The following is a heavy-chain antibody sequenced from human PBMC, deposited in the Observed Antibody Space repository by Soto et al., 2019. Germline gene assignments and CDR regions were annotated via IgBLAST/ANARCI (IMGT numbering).Heavy chain of an antibody. V-gene: IGHV3-11*01. CDR1: GFTFSDYY. D-gene: IGHD1-26*01. Sequence: PGGSLRLSCAASGFTFSDYYMSWIRQAPGKGLEWVSHISGSGTSVYYADSVKGRFTISRDNAKNSLYLQMNSLRAEDTAVYYCARVGGSPYYFDYWGQGTLVTVSS. J-gene: IGHJ4*02. CDR3: ARVGGSPYYFDY. CDR2: ISGSGTSV.